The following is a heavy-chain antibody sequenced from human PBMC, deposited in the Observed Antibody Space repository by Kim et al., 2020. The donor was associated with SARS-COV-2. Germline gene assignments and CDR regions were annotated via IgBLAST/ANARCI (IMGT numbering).Heavy chain of an antibody. V-gene: IGHV4-59*01. J-gene: IGHJ4*02. CDR3: ARVLGVVGLDY. Sequence: TNYHPALKRRVTISVDTSQNQFSLKLSSVTAADTAVYYCARVLGVVGLDYCGQGTLGTVSS. D-gene: IGHD2-15*01. CDR2: T.